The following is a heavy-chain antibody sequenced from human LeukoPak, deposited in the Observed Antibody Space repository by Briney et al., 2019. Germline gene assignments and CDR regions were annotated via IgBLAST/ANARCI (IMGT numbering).Heavy chain of an antibody. D-gene: IGHD3-3*01. CDR1: GFTLSSYA. CDR3: AKVLYYDFWSGYFDY. CDR2: ISGSGGST. V-gene: IGHV3-23*01. Sequence: GGSLRLSCAASGFTLSSYAMSWVRQAPGKGLEWVSAISGSGGSTYYADSVKGRFTISRDNSKNTLYLQMNSLRAEDMAVYYCAKVLYYDFWSGYFDYWGQGTLVTVSS. J-gene: IGHJ4*02.